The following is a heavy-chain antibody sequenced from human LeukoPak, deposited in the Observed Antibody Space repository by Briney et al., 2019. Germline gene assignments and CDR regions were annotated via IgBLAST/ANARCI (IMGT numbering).Heavy chain of an antibody. D-gene: IGHD3-22*01. CDR1: GGSFSGYY. V-gene: IGHV4-34*01. J-gene: IGHJ4*02. Sequence: SETLSLTCAVYGGSFSGYYWSWIRQPPGKGLEWIGEIDHSGSTNYNPSLKSRVTISVDTSKNQFSLKLSSVTAADTAVYFCARGPPTDYYDSSCFYYVFDYWGQGTLVTVSS. CDR3: ARGPPTDYYDSSCFYYVFDY. CDR2: IDHSGST.